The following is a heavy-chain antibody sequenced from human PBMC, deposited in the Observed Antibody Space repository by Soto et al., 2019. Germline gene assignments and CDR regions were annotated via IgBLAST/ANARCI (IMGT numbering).Heavy chain of an antibody. CDR2: FTPMFGPA. CDR3: ARDFGALSWFDI. CDR1: GGSLRSFS. Sequence: QVQLVQSGAEVKKPGSSVKLSCKASGGSLRSFSINWVRQAPGQGTEWMGAFTPMFGPATYSQKFQGRVTITADEPTNTAYMEMSSLTSEDTATYYCARDFGALSWFDIWGQGTLVSVSS. V-gene: IGHV1-69*01. D-gene: IGHD1-26*01. J-gene: IGHJ5*02.